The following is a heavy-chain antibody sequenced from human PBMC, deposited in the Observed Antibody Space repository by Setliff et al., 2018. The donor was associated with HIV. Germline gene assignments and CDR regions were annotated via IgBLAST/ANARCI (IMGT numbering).Heavy chain of an antibody. CDR2: SNHSGST. D-gene: IGHD5-12*01. Sequence: PSETLSLTCAVYGGSFSEYYWSWIRQSPGKGLEWIGESNHSGSTHYNPPLKSRATISVDTSKNQFSLRLNSVTAADTAVYYCARGATLLPGYSDRWEYGDREGGGKGNTVTVSS. CDR1: GGSFSEYY. J-gene: IGHJ6*04. V-gene: IGHV4-34*01. CDR3: ARGATLLPGYSDRWEYGDREG.